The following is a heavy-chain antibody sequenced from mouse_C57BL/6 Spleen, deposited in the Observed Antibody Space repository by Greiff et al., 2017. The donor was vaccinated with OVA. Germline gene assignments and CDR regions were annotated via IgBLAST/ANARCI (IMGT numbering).Heavy chain of an antibody. D-gene: IGHD2-4*01. CDR2: INPSTGGT. J-gene: IGHJ2*01. V-gene: IGHV1-42*01. CDR3: ARRDYDGGGYFDY. Sequence: VQLQQSGPELVKPGASVKISCKASGYSFTGYYMNWVKQSPEKSLEWIGEINPSTGGTTYNQKFKGKATLTVDKSSSTAYMQLKSLTSEDSAVNYCARRDYDGGGYFDYWGQGTTLTVSS. CDR1: GYSFTGYY.